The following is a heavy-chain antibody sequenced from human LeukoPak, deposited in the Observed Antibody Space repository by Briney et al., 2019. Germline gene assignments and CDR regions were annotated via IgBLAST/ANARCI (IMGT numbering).Heavy chain of an antibody. D-gene: IGHD6-13*01. CDR2: IRYDGSNK. CDR1: GFTFSSYG. V-gene: IGHV3-30*02. Sequence: GPLRLSWAASGFTFSSYGMHWVRQAPGKGLGWVAVIRYDGSNKYYADSVKGRFTISRDNSKNTLYLQMNSLRAEDTAVYYCAKDSPPIAAAATNYFDYWGQGTLVTVSS. J-gene: IGHJ4*02. CDR3: AKDSPPIAAAATNYFDY.